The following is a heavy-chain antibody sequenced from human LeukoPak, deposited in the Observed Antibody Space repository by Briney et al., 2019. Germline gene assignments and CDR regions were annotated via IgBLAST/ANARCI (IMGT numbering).Heavy chain of an antibody. V-gene: IGHV3-74*01. J-gene: IGHJ4*02. CDR3: ARVTAVAGTSVGVDA. CDR1: GFTFSNYW. Sequence: GGSLRLSCAASGFTFSNYWMHWVRETPGKGLVWVSRINSDASVTTYADSVKGRFTISRDNAKNTLYLQMNSLRAEDTAVYYCARVTAVAGTSVGVDAWGQGILVTVS. CDR2: INSDASVT. D-gene: IGHD6-19*01.